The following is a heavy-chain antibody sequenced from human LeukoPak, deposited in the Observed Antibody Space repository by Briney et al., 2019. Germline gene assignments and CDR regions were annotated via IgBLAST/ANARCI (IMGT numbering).Heavy chain of an antibody. CDR3: ARFPYYYYYMDV. Sequence: ASVKVSYKAAGYTFTGYYMFWVRQAPGQGLEWMGRINPNSGGTNYAQKFQGRVTMTRDTSISTAYMELSRLRSDDTAVYYCARFPYYYYYMDVWGKGNTVTVSS. CDR1: GYTFTGYY. J-gene: IGHJ6*03. V-gene: IGHV1-2*06. CDR2: INPNSGGT.